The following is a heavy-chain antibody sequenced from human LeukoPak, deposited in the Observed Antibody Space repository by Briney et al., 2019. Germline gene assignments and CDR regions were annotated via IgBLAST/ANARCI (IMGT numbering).Heavy chain of an antibody. Sequence: SETLSLTCTVSGGSISSSSYYWGWIRQPPGKGLEWIESIYYSGSTYYNPSLKSRVTISVDTSKNQFSLKLSSVTAADTAVYYCARREIAADDLYYFDYWGQGTLVTVSS. CDR3: ARREIAADDLYYFDY. CDR2: IYYSGST. V-gene: IGHV4-39*01. D-gene: IGHD6-13*01. J-gene: IGHJ4*02. CDR1: GGSISSSSYY.